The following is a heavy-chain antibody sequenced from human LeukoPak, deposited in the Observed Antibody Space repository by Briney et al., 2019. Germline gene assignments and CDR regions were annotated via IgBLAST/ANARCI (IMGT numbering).Heavy chain of an antibody. D-gene: IGHD3-10*01. CDR1: GDSISSDNW. V-gene: IGHV4-4*02. CDR2: VFHSGST. Sequence: SETLSLTCAVSGDSISSDNWWSRVRQPPGKGLEWIGEVFHSGSTNYNPPLKSRDTISVDKSKNWFALNLRSVTAADTAVYYCARVAGKFDPWGQGTLVTVSS. J-gene: IGHJ5*02. CDR3: ARVAGKFDP.